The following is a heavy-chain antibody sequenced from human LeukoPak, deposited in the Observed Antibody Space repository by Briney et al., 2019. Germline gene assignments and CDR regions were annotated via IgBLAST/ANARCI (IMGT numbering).Heavy chain of an antibody. J-gene: IGHJ3*02. D-gene: IGHD2-15*01. Sequence: EASVKVSCKASGGTFSSYAISWVRQAPGQGLEWMGGIIPIFGTANYAQKFQGRVTITTDESASTAYMELSSLRSDDTAVYYCARGGCGSCYRPSDAFDIWGQGTMVTVSS. CDR3: ARGGCGSCYRPSDAFDI. CDR1: GGTFSSYA. V-gene: IGHV1-69*05. CDR2: IIPIFGTA.